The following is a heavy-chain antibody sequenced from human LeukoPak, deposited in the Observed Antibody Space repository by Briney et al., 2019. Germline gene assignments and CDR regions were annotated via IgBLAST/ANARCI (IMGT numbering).Heavy chain of an antibody. Sequence: SETLSLTCAVYGGSFSGYYWSWIRQPPGKGLEWIGEINHSGSTNYNPSLKSRVTISVDTSKNQFSLKLSSVTAADTAVYYCASPKSKRYCSGGSCYLGHNWFDPWGQGTLVTVSS. CDR2: INHSGST. CDR1: GGSFSGYY. J-gene: IGHJ5*02. CDR3: ASPKSKRYCSGGSCYLGHNWFDP. D-gene: IGHD2-15*01. V-gene: IGHV4-34*01.